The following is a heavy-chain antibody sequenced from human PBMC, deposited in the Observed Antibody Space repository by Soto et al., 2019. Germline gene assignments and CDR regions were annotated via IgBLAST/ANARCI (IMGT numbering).Heavy chain of an antibody. V-gene: IGHV1-18*01. CDR3: ARNILGGTTDY. CDR2: ISAYNGNT. D-gene: IGHD1-7*01. Sequence: ASVKVSCKASGYTFTSYGISWVRQAPGQGLEWMGWISAYNGNTNYAQKLQGRVTMTTDTSTSTAYMELSSLTSEDTAIYYCARNILGGTTDYSGQGTLVTVSS. CDR1: GYTFTSYG. J-gene: IGHJ4*02.